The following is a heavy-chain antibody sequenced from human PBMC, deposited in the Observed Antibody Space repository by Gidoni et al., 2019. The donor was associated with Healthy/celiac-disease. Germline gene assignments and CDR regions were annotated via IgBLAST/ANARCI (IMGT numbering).Heavy chain of an antibody. Sequence: QLQLQESGPGLVKPSETLSLTCTVSGGSISSSSYYWGWIRQPPGEGLGCIGSIYYRGSTYYNPSLKSRVTISVDTSKNQFSLKLSSVTAADTAVYYCARGEQWLVDYWGQGTLVTVSS. D-gene: IGHD6-19*01. CDR2: IYYRGST. J-gene: IGHJ4*02. CDR1: GGSISSSSYY. CDR3: ARGEQWLVDY. V-gene: IGHV4-39*01.